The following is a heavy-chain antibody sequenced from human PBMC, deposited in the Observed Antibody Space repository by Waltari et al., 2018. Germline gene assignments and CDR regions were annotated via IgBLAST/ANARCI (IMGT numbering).Heavy chain of an antibody. CDR1: GFTFGDYA. CDR3: TREDWNYEYFDY. CDR2: IRSKAYGGTT. D-gene: IGHD1-7*01. J-gene: IGHJ4*02. Sequence: EVQLVESGGGLVQPGRSLRLHCTASGFTFGDYAMSWVRQAQGKGLEWVGFIRSKAYGGTTEYAASVKGRFTISRDDSKSIAYLQMNSLKTEDTAVYYCTREDWNYEYFDYWGQGTLVTVSS. V-gene: IGHV3-49*04.